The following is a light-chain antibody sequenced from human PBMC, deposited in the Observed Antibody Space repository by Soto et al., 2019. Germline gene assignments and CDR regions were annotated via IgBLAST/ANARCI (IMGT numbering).Light chain of an antibody. CDR1: SSNIGSST. Sequence: QSVLTQPPSASGTPGQRVTISCSGSSSNIGSSTVNWYQHVPGTAPKLLIYSNDQRPSGVPDRFSGSKSGTSASLAISGLQSEDEADYYCAAWDDSLTVLVFGGGTKLTV. CDR3: AAWDDSLTVLV. J-gene: IGLJ3*02. CDR2: SND. V-gene: IGLV1-44*01.